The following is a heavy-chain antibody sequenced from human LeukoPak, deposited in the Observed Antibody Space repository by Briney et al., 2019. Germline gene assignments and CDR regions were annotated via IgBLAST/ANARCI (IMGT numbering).Heavy chain of an antibody. CDR2: INTNTGNP. CDR3: ARDRTRFLEWLLSGDDAFDI. Sequence: ASVKVSCKASGYTFTSYAMNWVRQAPGQGLEWMGWINTNTGNPTYAQGFTGRFVFSLDTSVSTAYLQISSLKAEDTAVYYCARDRTRFLEWLLSGDDAFDIWGQGTMVTVSS. CDR1: GYTFTSYA. J-gene: IGHJ3*02. D-gene: IGHD3-3*01. V-gene: IGHV7-4-1*02.